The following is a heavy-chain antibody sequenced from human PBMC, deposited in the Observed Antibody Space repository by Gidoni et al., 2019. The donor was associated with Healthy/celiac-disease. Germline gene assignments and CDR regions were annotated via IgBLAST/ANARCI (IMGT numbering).Heavy chain of an antibody. J-gene: IGHJ6*02. V-gene: IGHV3-64*01. Sequence: KGLEYVSAISSNGGSTYYANSVKGRFTISRDNSKNTLYLQMGSLRAEDMAVYYCARAGYCSGGSCYYYYYYGMDVWGQGTTVTVSS. CDR2: ISSNGGST. D-gene: IGHD2-15*01. CDR3: ARAGYCSGGSCYYYYYYGMDV.